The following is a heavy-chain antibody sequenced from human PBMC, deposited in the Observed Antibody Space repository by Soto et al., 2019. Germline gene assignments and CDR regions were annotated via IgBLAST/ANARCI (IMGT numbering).Heavy chain of an antibody. CDR2: IYYSGST. CDR3: ARGSPPYDFWSGYSSPYYYMDV. V-gene: IGHV4-59*01. CDR1: GGSISSYY. D-gene: IGHD3-3*01. J-gene: IGHJ6*03. Sequence: SETLSLTCTVSGGSISSYYWSWIRQPPGKGLEWIGYIYYSGSTNYNPSLKSRVTISVDTSKNQFSLKLSSVTAADTAVYYCARGSPPYDFWSGYSSPYYYMDVWGKGTTVTVSS.